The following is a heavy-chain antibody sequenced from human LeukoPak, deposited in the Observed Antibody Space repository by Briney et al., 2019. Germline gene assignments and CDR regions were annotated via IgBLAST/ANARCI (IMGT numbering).Heavy chain of an antibody. V-gene: IGHV1-69*13. CDR2: IIPIFGTA. Sequence: SVKVSCKASGYTFTGYYMQWVRQAPGQGLEWMGGIIPIFGTANYAQKFQGRVTITADESTSTAYMELSSLRSEDTAVYYCARNSGYSYGSNFDYWGQGTLVTVSS. J-gene: IGHJ4*02. CDR1: GYTFTGYY. D-gene: IGHD5-18*01. CDR3: ARNSGYSYGSNFDY.